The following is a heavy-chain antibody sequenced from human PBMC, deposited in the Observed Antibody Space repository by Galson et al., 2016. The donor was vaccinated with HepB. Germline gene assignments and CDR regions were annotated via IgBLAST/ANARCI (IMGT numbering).Heavy chain of an antibody. CDR1: GFTFRSYW. V-gene: IGHV3-74*01. J-gene: IGHJ4*02. CDR3: ARRDYFDY. CDR2: INSDGSYI. Sequence: SLRLSCAASGFTFRSYWMHWVRQAPGKGLVWVSRINSDGSYINYAASVKGRFTISRDTAKNMLYLQMNSLRPEDTAVYYCARRDYFDYWGQGTLVTVSS.